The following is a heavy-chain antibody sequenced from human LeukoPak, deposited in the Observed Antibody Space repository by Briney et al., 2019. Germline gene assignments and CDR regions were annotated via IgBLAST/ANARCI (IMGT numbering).Heavy chain of an antibody. CDR3: AHISSSYYYFDS. CDR1: GFTFSSFW. V-gene: IGHV3-74*01. J-gene: IGHJ4*02. Sequence: GGSLRLSCADSGFTFSSFWMHWVRQVPGKGLVWLARINSDGRNTNYADSVKGRFTISRDNAKNTLYLQMNSLRAEDTAVYYCAHISSSYYYFDSWGQGTLVTVSS. CDR2: INSDGRNT. D-gene: IGHD6-13*01.